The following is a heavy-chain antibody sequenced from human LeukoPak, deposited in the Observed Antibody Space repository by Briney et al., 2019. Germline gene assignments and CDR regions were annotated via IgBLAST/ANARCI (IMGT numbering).Heavy chain of an antibody. J-gene: IGHJ6*02. D-gene: IGHD2-8*02. Sequence: GTSPRLSCAASGFTFSSYAMHWVRQAPGKGLEWVAVILYDGSNKYYADSVKGRFTISRDNSKNTLYLQMNSLRAEDTAVYYCARDLGTGLYYYYGMDVWGQGTTVTVSS. CDR2: ILYDGSNK. V-gene: IGHV3-30-3*01. CDR3: ARDLGTGLYYYYGMDV. CDR1: GFTFSSYA.